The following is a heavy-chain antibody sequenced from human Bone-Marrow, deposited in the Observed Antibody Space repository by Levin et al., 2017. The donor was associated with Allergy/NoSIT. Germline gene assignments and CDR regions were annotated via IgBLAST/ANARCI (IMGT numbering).Heavy chain of an antibody. D-gene: IGHD6-19*01. CDR2: INHSGST. CDR3: ARAVAGNDY. CDR1: GGSFRASY. V-gene: IGHV4-34*01. Sequence: SPTLSLPCAVYGGSFRASYWSWIRQPPGKGLEWIGEINHSGSTNYNPSLKSRVTISVDTSKNQFSLNLSSVTAADTAVYYCARAVAGNDYWGQGTLVTVSS. J-gene: IGHJ4*02.